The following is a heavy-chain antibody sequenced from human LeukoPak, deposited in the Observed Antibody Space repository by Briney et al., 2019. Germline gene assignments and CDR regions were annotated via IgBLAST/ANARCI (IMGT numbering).Heavy chain of an antibody. J-gene: IGHJ4*02. CDR2: IIPILGIA. V-gene: IGHV1-69*04. D-gene: IGHD5-18*01. CDR1: GGTFSSYA. CDR3: AREDTAMVVFDY. Sequence: SVKVSCEASGGTFSSYAISWVRQAPGQGLEWMGRIIPILGIANYAQKFQGRVTITADKSTSTAYMELSSLRSEDTAVYYCAREDTAMVVFDYWGQGTLVTVSS.